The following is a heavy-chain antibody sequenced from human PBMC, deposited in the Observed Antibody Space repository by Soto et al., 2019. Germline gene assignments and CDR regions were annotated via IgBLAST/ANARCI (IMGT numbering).Heavy chain of an antibody. Sequence: GGSLRLSCAASGFTFSSYWMHWVRQAPGKGLVWVSRINSDGSSTSYADSVKGRFTISRDNAKNTLYLQMNSLRAEDTAVYYCARVDIIITSQNIVTYYYYYGMDVWGQGTTVTVSS. CDR3: ARVDIIITSQNIVTYYYYYGMDV. V-gene: IGHV3-74*01. CDR1: GFTFSSYW. CDR2: INSDGSST. J-gene: IGHJ6*02. D-gene: IGHD3-9*01.